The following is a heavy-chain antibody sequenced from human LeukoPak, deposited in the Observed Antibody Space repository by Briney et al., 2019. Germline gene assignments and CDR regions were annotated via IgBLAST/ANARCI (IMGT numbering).Heavy chain of an antibody. CDR1: GFTFSSYW. CDR3: ASHQEWQLPSAFDI. V-gene: IGHV3-7*05. J-gene: IGHJ3*02. CDR2: IKHDGSEN. D-gene: IGHD2-15*01. Sequence: GGSLRRSCAASGFTFSSYWMSWVRQAPGKGLERVANIKHDGSENYFVDFLKGRFTISRDNSKNSMYLQMNSLRAEDTAVYYCASHQEWQLPSAFDIWGQGTMVTVSS.